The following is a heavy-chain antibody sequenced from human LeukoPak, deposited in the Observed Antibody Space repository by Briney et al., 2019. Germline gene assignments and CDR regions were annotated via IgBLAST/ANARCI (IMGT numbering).Heavy chain of an antibody. Sequence: GGPLRLSCAASGFTFDDYVMHWVRQAPGKGPEWVSLISGDGGSTYYADSVKGRFTISRDNSKNSLYLQMNSLRTEDTALYYCAKGGIVGAITIDYWGQGTLVTVSS. D-gene: IGHD1-26*01. CDR1: GFTFDDYV. CDR3: AKGGIVGAITIDY. J-gene: IGHJ4*02. V-gene: IGHV3-43*02. CDR2: ISGDGGST.